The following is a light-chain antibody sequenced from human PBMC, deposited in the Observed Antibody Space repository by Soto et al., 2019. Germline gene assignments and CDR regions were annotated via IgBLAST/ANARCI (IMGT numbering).Light chain of an antibody. CDR3: GGWDDSLSGPV. CDR1: SSNVGAGFD. CDR2: GNN. Sequence: QSVLTQPPSVSGAPGQTITISCTGTSSNVGAGFDVHWYQQLPGTAPKLLIYGNNNRPSGVPDRFSGSKSGTSASLAISGLRSEDEADYYCGGWDDSLSGPVFGGGTKVTVL. V-gene: IGLV1-40*01. J-gene: IGLJ2*01.